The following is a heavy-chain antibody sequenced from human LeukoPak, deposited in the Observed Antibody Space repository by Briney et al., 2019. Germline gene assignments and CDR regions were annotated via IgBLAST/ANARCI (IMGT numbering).Heavy chain of an antibody. V-gene: IGHV3-23*01. D-gene: IGHD6-19*01. Sequence: GGSLRLSCAASGLIFSSHGMNWVRQAPGKGLEWVSAISGSGGSTYYADSVKGRFTISRDNSKNTLYLQMNSLRAEDTAVYYCAKDTGSGWDYWGQGTLVTVSS. J-gene: IGHJ4*02. CDR3: AKDTGSGWDY. CDR2: ISGSGGST. CDR1: GLIFSSHG.